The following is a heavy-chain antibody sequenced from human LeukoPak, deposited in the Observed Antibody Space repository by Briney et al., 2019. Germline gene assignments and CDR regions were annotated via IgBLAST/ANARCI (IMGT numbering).Heavy chain of an antibody. CDR3: ARGPQQLVRGMYYYYMDI. CDR2: FYSSGST. CDR1: GGSLCTYY. Sequence: PSQTLSLTCTLSGGSLCTYYWSWIRQPPGHGLEWWGDFYSSGSTSYNPSLKSRVTISVDTSKNQFSLKLSSVTAADTAVYYCARGPQQLVRGMYYYYMDIWGKGTTVTVSS. V-gene: IGHV4-59*08. D-gene: IGHD6-6*01. J-gene: IGHJ6*03.